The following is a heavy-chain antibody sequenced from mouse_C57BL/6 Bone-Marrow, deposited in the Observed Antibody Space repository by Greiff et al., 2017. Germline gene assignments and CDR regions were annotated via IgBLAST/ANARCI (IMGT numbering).Heavy chain of an antibody. D-gene: IGHD1-1*01. J-gene: IGHJ1*03. CDR3: ARLYYSGSSDDWYIDV. CDR2: IRNKANGYTT. Sequence: EVQLVESGGGLVQPGGSLSLSCAASGFTFTDYYMSWVRQPPGKGLEWLGFIRNKANGYTTEYSASVKGRFTISRDNSQGILYLPINALRAKDRSTYYCARLYYSGSSDDWYIDVWGTGTTVTVSS. CDR1: GFTFTDYY. V-gene: IGHV7-3*01.